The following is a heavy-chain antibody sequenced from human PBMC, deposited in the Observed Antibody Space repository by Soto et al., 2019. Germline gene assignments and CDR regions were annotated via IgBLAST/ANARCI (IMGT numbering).Heavy chain of an antibody. J-gene: IGHJ6*02. V-gene: IGHV4-31*03. D-gene: IGHD6-6*01. CDR3: ARGSSIAGLYYGMDV. CDR1: GGSISRGRYY. CDR2: NYYSGIT. Sequence: QVQLQESGPGLVKPTQTLSLTGTVSGGSISRGRYYWTWIRQHPGKGLEWIGYNYYSGITYYNPSLQSRVTISLDTSKNQFSLKLSSVTAAVTAVYYCARGSSIAGLYYGMDVWGQGTTVTVSS.